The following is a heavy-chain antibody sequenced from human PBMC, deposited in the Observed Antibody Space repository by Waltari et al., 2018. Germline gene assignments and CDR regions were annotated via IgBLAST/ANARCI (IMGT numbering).Heavy chain of an antibody. V-gene: IGHV4-34*01. J-gene: IGHJ4*02. D-gene: IGHD6-6*01. Sequence: VQLPQWGAGLVKPSETLSLTCAVYGWSFSGYDRSWIRQPPGKGLEWMGEINHSGSTNSTPSLKSRVTISVDTSKNQFSLKLSSVTAADTAVYYCARATYSSSSGPLFDYWGQGTLVTVSS. CDR1: GWSFSGYD. CDR2: INHSGST. CDR3: ARATYSSSSGPLFDY.